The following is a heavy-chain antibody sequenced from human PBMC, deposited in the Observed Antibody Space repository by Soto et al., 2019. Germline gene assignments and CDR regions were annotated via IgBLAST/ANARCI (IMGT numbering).Heavy chain of an antibody. CDR3: ARGGGNWVPWVC. D-gene: IGHD7-27*01. Sequence: QLQQSASGLVKPSETLSLTCSVSRGSITDGGYAWSWLRHPPGKGLEWIGFTYHSVTTFYNAYFLSRVTISIDTATSQFSLSLRSVSAADTAVYYGARGGGNWVPWVCWGKGTRVPVSS. V-gene: IGHV4-30-2*01. CDR1: RGSITDGGYA. J-gene: IGHJ4*02. CDR2: TYHSVTT.